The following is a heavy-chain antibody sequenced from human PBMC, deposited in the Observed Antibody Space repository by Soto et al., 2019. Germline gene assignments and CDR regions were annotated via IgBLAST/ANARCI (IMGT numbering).Heavy chain of an antibody. Sequence: GGSLRLSCAASGINVNSDYMNWVRQTPGKGLEWVASIYSGETTYYADSVRGRFTISSDKSKNTLYFQLSSLRIEDTAVYYCTRDGRGLRRLYLFEYYGQALLVTVSS. D-gene: IGHD2-21*02. CDR2: IYSGETT. J-gene: IGHJ4*02. V-gene: IGHV3-53*01. CDR1: GINVNSDY. CDR3: TRDGRGLRRLYLFEY.